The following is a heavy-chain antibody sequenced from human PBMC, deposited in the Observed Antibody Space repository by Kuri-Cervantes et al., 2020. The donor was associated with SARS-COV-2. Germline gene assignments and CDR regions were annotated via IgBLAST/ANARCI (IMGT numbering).Heavy chain of an antibody. D-gene: IGHD3-10*01. CDR2: IYYSGST. J-gene: IGHJ4*02. Sequence: SETLSLTCAVSGYSISSGYYWGWIRQPPGKGLEWIGYIYYSGSTNYNPSLKSRVTISVDTSKNQFSLKLSSVTAADTAVYYCARSFTVRGAYFDYWGQGTLVTVSS. CDR3: ARSFTVRGAYFDY. V-gene: IGHV4-61*01. CDR1: GYSISSGYY.